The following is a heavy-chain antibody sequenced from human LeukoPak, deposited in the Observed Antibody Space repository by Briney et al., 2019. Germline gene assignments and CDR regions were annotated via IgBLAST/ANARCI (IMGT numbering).Heavy chain of an antibody. CDR1: GGSISSYY. Sequence: SETLSLTCTVSGGSISSYYWRWIRQPPGKGLEWIEYIYYSGSTNYNPSLKSRVTISVDTSKNQFSLKLSSVTAADTAVYYCASQYSSSSTRAFDYWGQGTLVTVSS. CDR3: ASQYSSSSTRAFDY. V-gene: IGHV4-59*08. CDR2: IYYSGST. D-gene: IGHD6-13*01. J-gene: IGHJ4*02.